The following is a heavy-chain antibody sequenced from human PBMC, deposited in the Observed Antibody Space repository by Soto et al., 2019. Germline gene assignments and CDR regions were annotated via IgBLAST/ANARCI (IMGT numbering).Heavy chain of an antibody. V-gene: IGHV3-11*01. CDR2: ISSSGSTI. Sequence: QVQLVESGGGLVKPGGSLRLSCAASGFTFSDYYMSWIRQAPGKGLEWVSYISSSGSTIYYADSVKGRFTISRDNAKNSRYLQMNSLRAEDTAVYYCARVPCCGGDCYPCWYFDLWGRGTLVTVSS. D-gene: IGHD2-21*01. CDR1: GFTFSDYY. CDR3: ARVPCCGGDCYPCWYFDL. J-gene: IGHJ2*01.